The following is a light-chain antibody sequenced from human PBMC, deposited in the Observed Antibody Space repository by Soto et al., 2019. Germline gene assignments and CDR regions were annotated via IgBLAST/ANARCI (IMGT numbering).Light chain of an antibody. CDR1: QTISSW. CDR2: KAS. CDR3: QHYNSYSEA. V-gene: IGKV1-5*03. J-gene: IGKJ1*01. Sequence: DIQMAQSPSTLSGSVGDRVTITCRASQTISSWLAWYQQKPGKPPKLLIYKASTLKSGVPSRFSGSGSGTEFTLTISSLQPDDFSTYYCQHYNSYSEAFGQGTKVEI.